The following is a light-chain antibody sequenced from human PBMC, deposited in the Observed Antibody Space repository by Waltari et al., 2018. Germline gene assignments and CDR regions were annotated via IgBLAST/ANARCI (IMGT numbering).Light chain of an antibody. V-gene: IGLV1-44*01. CDR3: IAWDDSLNGAV. CDR2: GNE. CDR1: SSNVGSHR. J-gene: IGLJ2*01. Sequence: QSVLTQPPSASGTPGQRVTISCSGSSSNVGSHRVNWYQQFPGTAPKLLIYGNEQRPSGVPDRFSGSKSGTSASLAISGLQSEDEADYYCIAWDDSLNGAVFGGGTKLTVL.